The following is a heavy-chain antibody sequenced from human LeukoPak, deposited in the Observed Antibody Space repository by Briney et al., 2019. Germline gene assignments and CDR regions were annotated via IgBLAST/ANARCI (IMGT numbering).Heavy chain of an antibody. CDR1: GFTFRTYA. J-gene: IGHJ4*02. D-gene: IGHD2-21*01. V-gene: IGHV3-23*01. CDR2: TGSNGVT. Sequence: PGGSLRLSCTGSGFTFRTYAFSWVRQAPGKGLEWVSATGSNGVTYYADSVKGRFTISRDNSKNALYLQMNSLRAEDTAVYYCARDLLATFSFDSWGQGTLVTVSS. CDR3: ARDLLATFSFDS.